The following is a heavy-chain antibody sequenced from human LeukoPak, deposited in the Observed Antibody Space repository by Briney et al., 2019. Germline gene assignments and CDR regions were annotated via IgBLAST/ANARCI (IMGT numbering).Heavy chain of an antibody. CDR3: ARAPEEWELSYFDY. D-gene: IGHD1-26*01. V-gene: IGHV4-61*02. Sequence: SQTLSLTCTVSGGSISSGSYYWSWIRQPAGQGLEWIGRIYTSGSTNYNPSLKSRVTISVDTSKNQFSLKLSSVTAADTAVYYCARAPEEWELSYFDYWGQGTLVTVSS. CDR1: GGSISSGSYY. J-gene: IGHJ4*02. CDR2: IYTSGST.